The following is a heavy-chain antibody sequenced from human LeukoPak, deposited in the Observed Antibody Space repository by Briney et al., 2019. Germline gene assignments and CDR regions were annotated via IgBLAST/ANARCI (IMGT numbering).Heavy chain of an antibody. CDR1: GGSFSGYY. J-gene: IGHJ4*02. CDR3: ERVSSIKLRYYFDY. D-gene: IGHD3-10*01. CDR2: INHSGST. V-gene: IGHV4-34*01. Sequence: SETLSLTCAVYGGSFSGYYWSWIRQPPGKGLEWIGEINHSGSTNYNPSLKSRVTISVDTSKNQFSLKLSSVTAADTAVYYCERVSSIKLRYYFDYWGQGTLVTVSS.